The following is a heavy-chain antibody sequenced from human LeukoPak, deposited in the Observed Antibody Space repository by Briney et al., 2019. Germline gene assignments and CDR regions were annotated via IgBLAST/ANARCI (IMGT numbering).Heavy chain of an antibody. V-gene: IGHV3-21*06. CDR3: ARDNKVVPAATYDY. CDR1: GFTFSSYS. J-gene: IGHJ4*02. Sequence: GGSLILSCAASGFTFSSYSMNWVRQAPGKGLEWVSSISSSSSYIYYADSVKGRFTISRDNAKNSLYLQMNSLTAEDTAVYYCARDNKVVPAATYDYWGQGTLVTVSS. D-gene: IGHD2-2*01. CDR2: ISSSSSYI.